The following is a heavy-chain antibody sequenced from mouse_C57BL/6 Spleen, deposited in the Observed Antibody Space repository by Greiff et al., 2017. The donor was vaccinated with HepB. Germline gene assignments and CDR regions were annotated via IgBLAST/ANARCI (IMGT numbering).Heavy chain of an antibody. V-gene: IGHV1-59*01. Sequence: QVQLKQPGAELVRPGTSVKLSCKASGYTFTSYWMHWVKQRPGQGLEWIGVIDPSDSYTNYNQKLKGKATLTVDTSSSTAYMQLSSLTSEDSAVYYCARWTAQAMDYWGQGTSVTVSS. CDR2: IDPSDSYT. CDR1: GYTFTSYW. CDR3: ARWTAQAMDY. D-gene: IGHD3-2*02. J-gene: IGHJ4*01.